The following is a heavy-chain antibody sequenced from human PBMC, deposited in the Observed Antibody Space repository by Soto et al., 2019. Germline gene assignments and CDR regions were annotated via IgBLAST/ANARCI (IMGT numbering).Heavy chain of an antibody. CDR1: GFTFSSYS. Sequence: GGSLRLSCAASGFTFSSYSMNWVRQAPGKGLEWVSLISSSSSTIYYADSVKGRFTISRDNAKNSLYLQMNSLRDEDTAVYYCARDQAYSSSSTPDYWGQGTLVTVSS. CDR2: ISSSSSTI. D-gene: IGHD6-6*01. V-gene: IGHV3-48*02. CDR3: ARDQAYSSSSTPDY. J-gene: IGHJ4*02.